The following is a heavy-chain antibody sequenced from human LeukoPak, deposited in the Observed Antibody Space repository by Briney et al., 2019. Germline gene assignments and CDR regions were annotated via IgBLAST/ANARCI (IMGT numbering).Heavy chain of an antibody. D-gene: IGHD6-19*01. CDR3: VRRAVSGEEALDFDY. CDR2: ISSRSSYI. J-gene: IGHJ4*02. V-gene: IGHV3-21*01. Sequence: GGSLRLSCAASGFTFSSYAMSWVRQAPGKGLEWAASISSRSSYIYYGGSVKGRFTVSRDNARNSVYLQMNSLRVEDTAVYYCVRRAVSGEEALDFDYWGQGTLVTVSS. CDR1: GFTFSSYA.